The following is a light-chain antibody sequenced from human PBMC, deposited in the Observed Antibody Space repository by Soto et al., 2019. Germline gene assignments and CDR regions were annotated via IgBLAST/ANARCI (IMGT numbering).Light chain of an antibody. Sequence: DIQMTQSPSSLSASVGDRVTITCRASQSIAGYLNWYQQKSGKAPSLLIYAASTLQGGVPSRFSGRESGTDFSLAISSVQPEDFATYFCQQSYSAPYTFGRGTKLEIK. CDR2: AAS. J-gene: IGKJ2*01. CDR1: QSIAGY. V-gene: IGKV1-39*01. CDR3: QQSYSAPYT.